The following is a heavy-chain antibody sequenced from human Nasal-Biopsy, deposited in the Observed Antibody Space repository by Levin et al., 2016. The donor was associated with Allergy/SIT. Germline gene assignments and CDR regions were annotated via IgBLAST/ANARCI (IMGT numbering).Heavy chain of an antibody. Sequence: ASVKVSCKASGYTFTSYGVNWVRQAPGQGPEWMGWISPKNGNINYAQKFQGRVTMTTDTSTRTAYMEVRSLRSDDTAVYYCARDRRLAVAGRPYYKNGMDVWGQGTTVTVSS. CDR1: GYTFTSYG. CDR2: ISPKNGNI. V-gene: IGHV1-18*01. D-gene: IGHD6-19*01. CDR3: ARDRRLAVAGRPYYKNGMDV. J-gene: IGHJ6*02.